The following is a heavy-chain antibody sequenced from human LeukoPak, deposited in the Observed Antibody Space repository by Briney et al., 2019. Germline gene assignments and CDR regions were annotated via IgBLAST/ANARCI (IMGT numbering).Heavy chain of an antibody. Sequence: ASVKVSCKASGYTFTDYYMHWVRQAPGQGLEWMGWINPNSGGRNYAQKFQGRVTMTRDTSISTAYMELSRLRSDDTAIYYCASGGGGYSYGLTAFDIWGQGTMVTVSS. J-gene: IGHJ3*02. V-gene: IGHV1-2*02. CDR1: GYTFTDYY. CDR2: INPNSGGR. D-gene: IGHD5-18*01. CDR3: ASGGGGYSYGLTAFDI.